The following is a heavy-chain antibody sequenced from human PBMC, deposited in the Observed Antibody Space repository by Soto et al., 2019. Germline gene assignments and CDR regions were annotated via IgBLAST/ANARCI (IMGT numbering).Heavy chain of an antibody. CDR1: GYTFTSYD. Sequence: QVQLVQSGAEVRKPGASVKVSCKASGYTFTSYDIGWVRQATGQGLEWMGWMNPNSVNTGYAPKFQGRVTMTRDTSISTASMELNSLTSADTAVYYCARAIRNQLLSDYWGQGTLVTVSS. V-gene: IGHV1-8*01. D-gene: IGHD1-26*01. CDR2: MNPNSVNT. CDR3: ARAIRNQLLSDY. J-gene: IGHJ4*02.